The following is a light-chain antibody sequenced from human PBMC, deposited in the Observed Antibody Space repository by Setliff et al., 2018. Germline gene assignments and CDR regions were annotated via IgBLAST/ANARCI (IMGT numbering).Light chain of an antibody. V-gene: IGLV1-40*01. J-gene: IGLJ1*01. CDR2: GNN. CDR1: SSNIGTGYD. Sequence: QSVLTQPPSVSGAPGQRVTISCAGRSSNIGTGYDVHWYQQLPGTAPKLLIYGNNIRPSGVPDRFSGSQSGTSASLAITGLHSEDEADYYCQSYDSSLSADVLGTGTRSPS. CDR3: QSYDSSLSADV.